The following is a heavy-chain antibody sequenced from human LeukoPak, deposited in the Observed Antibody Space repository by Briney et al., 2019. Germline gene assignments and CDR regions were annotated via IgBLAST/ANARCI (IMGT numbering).Heavy chain of an antibody. J-gene: IGHJ5*02. CDR3: ARLGYSSGNWLDP. D-gene: IGHD6-19*01. Sequence: SETLSLTFTVSGGSISSSSYYWGWIRQPPGKGLEWIGSIYFRGSTYYNPSLKSRVTISVDTSKNQFSLKLSSVTAADTAVYYCARLGYSSGNWLDPWGQGTLVTVSS. CDR1: GGSISSSSYY. V-gene: IGHV4-39*01. CDR2: IYFRGST.